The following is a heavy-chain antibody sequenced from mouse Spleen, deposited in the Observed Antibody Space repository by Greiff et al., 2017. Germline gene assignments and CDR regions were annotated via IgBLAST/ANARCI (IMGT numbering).Heavy chain of an antibody. CDR3: ARLSTGMDY. CDR2: ISSGGSYT. CDR1: GFTFSSYG. D-gene: IGHD4-1*02. V-gene: IGHV5-6*01. J-gene: IGHJ4*01. Sequence: EVQLVESGGDLVKPGGSLKLSCAASGFTFSSYGMSWVRQTPDKRLEWVATISSGGSYTYYPDSVKGRFTISRDNAKNTLYLQMSSLKSEDTAMYYCARLSTGMDYWGQGTSVTVSS.